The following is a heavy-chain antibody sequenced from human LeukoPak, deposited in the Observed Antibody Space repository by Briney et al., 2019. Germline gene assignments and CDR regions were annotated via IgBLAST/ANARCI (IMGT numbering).Heavy chain of an antibody. CDR3: ARKGKVTAGTHYFDY. V-gene: IGHV1-8*01. CDR1: GYTFTSYD. D-gene: IGHD2-21*02. Sequence: ASVKVSCKASGYTFTSYDVQWVRQATGQGLEWMGWMNPNSGNTGYAQRFQGRVTMTRDTSISTAYMELSSLRSEDTAVYYCARKGKVTAGTHYFDYWGQGTLLTVSS. CDR2: MNPNSGNT. J-gene: IGHJ4*02.